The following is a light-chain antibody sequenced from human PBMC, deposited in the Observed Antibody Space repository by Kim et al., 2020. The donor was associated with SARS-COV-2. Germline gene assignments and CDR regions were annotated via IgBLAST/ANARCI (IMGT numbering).Light chain of an antibody. CDR2: END. Sequence: VTISCTRSNVSIARNFVQWYQQRPGSAPTTVIYENDQRPSGVPDRFSGSIDSSSNSASLTISGLKTEDEADYYCQSYDNNNQRVLFGGGTQLTVL. CDR1: NVSIARNF. V-gene: IGLV6-57*03. J-gene: IGLJ2*01. CDR3: QSYDNNNQRVL.